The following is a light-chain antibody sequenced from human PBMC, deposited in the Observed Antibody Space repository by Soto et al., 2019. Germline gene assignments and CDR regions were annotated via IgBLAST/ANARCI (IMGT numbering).Light chain of an antibody. CDR3: QQRSNWPRT. J-gene: IGKJ1*01. CDR1: QSVSSN. Sequence: EIVMTQSPATLSVSPGERATLSFRASQSVSSNLAWYQHKPGQAPRLLIYDVSNRATGIPARFSGSGSGTDFTLTISSLEPEDFAVYYCQQRSNWPRTFGQGTKVDIK. CDR2: DVS. V-gene: IGKV3-11*01.